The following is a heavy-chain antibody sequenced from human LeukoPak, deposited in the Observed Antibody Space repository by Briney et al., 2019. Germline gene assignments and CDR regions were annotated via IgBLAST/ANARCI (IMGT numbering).Heavy chain of an antibody. CDR1: GYSISSGYY. CDR2: IYRSGST. J-gene: IGHJ5*02. CDR3: ARIVVVPAADNWFDP. V-gene: IGHV4-38-2*02. Sequence: SETLSLTCTVSGYSISSGYYWGWIRQPPGKGLEWIGSIYRSGSTYYNPSLKSRVTISVDTSKNQFSLKLSSVTAADTAVYYCARIVVVPAADNWFDPWGQGTLVTVSS. D-gene: IGHD2-2*01.